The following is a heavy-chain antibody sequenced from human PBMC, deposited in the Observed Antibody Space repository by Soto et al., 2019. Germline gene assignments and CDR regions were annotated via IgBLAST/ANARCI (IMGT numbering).Heavy chain of an antibody. Sequence: ASVKVSCKASGYTFTSYGISWVRQAPGQGLEWMGWISAYNGNTNYAQKLQGRVTMTTDTSTSTAYMELRSLSSDDTAVYYCARDPSGSYYEDAFDIWGQGTMVTVSS. CDR3: ARDPSGSYYEDAFDI. V-gene: IGHV1-18*01. CDR2: ISAYNGNT. D-gene: IGHD1-26*01. CDR1: GYTFTSYG. J-gene: IGHJ3*02.